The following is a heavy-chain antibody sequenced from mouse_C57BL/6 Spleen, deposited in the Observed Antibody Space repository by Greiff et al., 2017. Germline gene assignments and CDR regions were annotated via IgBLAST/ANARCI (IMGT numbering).Heavy chain of an antibody. CDR1: GYTFTSYG. J-gene: IGHJ4*01. V-gene: IGHV1-81*01. D-gene: IGHD4-1*01. CDR2: IYPRSGNT. Sequence: QVQLQQSGAELARPGASVKLSCKASGYTFTSYGISWVKQRPGQGLEWIGEIYPRSGNTYYNEKFKGKATLTADKSSSTAYMELRSLTSEDSAVYFCAINWDGYAMDYWGQGTSVTVSS. CDR3: AINWDGYAMDY.